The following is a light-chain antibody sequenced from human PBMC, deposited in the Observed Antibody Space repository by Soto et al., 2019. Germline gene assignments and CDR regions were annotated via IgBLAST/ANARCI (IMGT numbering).Light chain of an antibody. Sequence: QSVLTQPPSASGSPGQSVTISCTGTKSDIGVYDFVSWYQHHPGKAPRLIIYEVVQRPSGVPDRFSGSKSGNTASLTVSGLQADDEADYYCISYTVSRSYVFGTGTKVTVL. V-gene: IGLV2-8*01. CDR1: KSDIGVYDF. CDR2: EVV. CDR3: ISYTVSRSYV. J-gene: IGLJ1*01.